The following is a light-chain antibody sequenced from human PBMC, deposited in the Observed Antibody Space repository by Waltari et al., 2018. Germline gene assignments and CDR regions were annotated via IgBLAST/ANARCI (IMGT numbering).Light chain of an antibody. J-gene: IGKJ2*01. CDR2: GAS. Sequence: DIRMTQSPSSLSASVGDRVTITCRASQSISTVLNWYQHRPGQAPKLLIYGASNLQSGVPSRFSGSGSGRDFTLTISGLKPEDFATYYCQQSYSSPLYTFGQGTRLEIK. V-gene: IGKV1-39*01. CDR1: QSISTV. CDR3: QQSYSSPLYT.